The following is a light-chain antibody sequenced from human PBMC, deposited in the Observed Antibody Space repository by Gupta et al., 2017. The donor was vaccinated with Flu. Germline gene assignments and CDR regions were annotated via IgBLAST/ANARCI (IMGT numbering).Light chain of an antibody. Sequence: GDRVTVTGRASQRIGKYVNWYQQKPGKAPNLLIYAASNLHSGVPSRFSGSESGTEFTLTITSLQPEDFAIYYCQQTYSTPFTFGQGTKVEI. CDR1: QRIGKY. V-gene: IGKV1-39*01. CDR2: AAS. CDR3: QQTYSTPFT. J-gene: IGKJ1*01.